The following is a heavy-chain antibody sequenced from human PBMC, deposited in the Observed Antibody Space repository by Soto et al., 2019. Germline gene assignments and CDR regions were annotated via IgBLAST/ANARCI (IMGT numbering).Heavy chain of an antibody. CDR3: ARAMVVTRNWFDP. V-gene: IGHV4-30-4*01. CDR1: GGSISSGDYY. CDR2: IYYSGST. D-gene: IGHD2-21*02. Sequence: QVQLQESGPGLVKPSQTLSLTCTVSGGSISSGDYYWSWIRQPTGKGLEWIGYIYYSGSTYYNPSLKSRVTISVDTSKNQFSLKLSSVTAADTAVYYCARAMVVTRNWFDPWGQGTLVTVSS. J-gene: IGHJ5*02.